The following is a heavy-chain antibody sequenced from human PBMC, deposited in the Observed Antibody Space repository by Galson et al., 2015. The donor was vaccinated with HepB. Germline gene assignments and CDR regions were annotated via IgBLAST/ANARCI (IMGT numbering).Heavy chain of an antibody. J-gene: IGHJ6*02. CDR2: ISSSSSYI. CDR1: GFTFSSYS. Sequence: SLRLSCAASGFTFSSYSMNWVRQAPGKGLEWVSSISSSSSYIYYADSLKGRFTISRDNAKNSLYLQMNSLRAGDTAVYYCARGNYYDTLAGYDYYGMDVWGQGTTVTVSS. V-gene: IGHV3-21*01. CDR3: ARGNYYDTLAGYDYYGMDV. D-gene: IGHD3-9*01.